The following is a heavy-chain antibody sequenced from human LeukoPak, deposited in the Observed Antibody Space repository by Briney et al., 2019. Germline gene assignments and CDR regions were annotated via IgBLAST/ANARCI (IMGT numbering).Heavy chain of an antibody. V-gene: IGHV3-30*04. D-gene: IGHD3-10*01. CDR1: GFTFSSYA. J-gene: IGHJ4*02. CDR3: AKDLYYYGSGSSFDY. Sequence: PGRSLRLSCAASGFTFSSYAMHWVRQAPGKGLEWVAVISYDGSNKYYADSVKGRFTISRDNSKNTLYLQMNSLRAEDTAVYYCAKDLYYYGSGSSFDYWGQGTLVTVSS. CDR2: ISYDGSNK.